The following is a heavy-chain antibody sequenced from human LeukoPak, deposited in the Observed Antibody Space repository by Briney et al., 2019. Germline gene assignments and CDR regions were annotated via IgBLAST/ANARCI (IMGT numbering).Heavy chain of an antibody. J-gene: IGHJ4*02. CDR1: GFSFDTYA. CDR2: IWYDGSNK. V-gene: IGHV3-33*01. D-gene: IGHD2-15*01. CDR3: ARDLDARYCSGGSCSGFDY. Sequence: PGRSLRLSCAASGFSFDTYAMHWVRQAPGKGLEWVAVIWYDGSNKYYADSVKGRFTISRDNSKNTLYLQMNSLRAEDTAVYYCARDLDARYCSGGSCSGFDYWGQGTLVTVSS.